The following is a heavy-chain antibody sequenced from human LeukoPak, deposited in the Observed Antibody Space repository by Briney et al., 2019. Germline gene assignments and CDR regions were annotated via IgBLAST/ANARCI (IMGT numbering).Heavy chain of an antibody. D-gene: IGHD3-10*01. CDR2: INPSGGST. Sequence: ASVKVSCKASGYTFTSYYMHWVRQAPGQGLEWMGIINPSGGSTSYAQKFQGRVTMTRDTSTSTVYMELSSLRSEDTAVYYCAREGGSGSYYYYGMDVWGQGTTVTVSS. J-gene: IGHJ6*02. V-gene: IGHV1-46*01. CDR1: GYTFTSYY. CDR3: AREGGSGSYYYYGMDV.